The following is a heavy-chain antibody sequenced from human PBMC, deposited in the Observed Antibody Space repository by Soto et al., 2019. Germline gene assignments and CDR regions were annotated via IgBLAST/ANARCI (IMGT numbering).Heavy chain of an antibody. D-gene: IGHD3-10*01. CDR3: ARAGSENDY. J-gene: IGHJ4*02. CDR1: GFTFSNYW. CDR2: IKEDGSER. Sequence: ESGGGLVQPGGSLRLSCAASGFTFSNYWMSWVRQAPGKGLEWVANIKEDGSERNYVDSVKGRLTISRDNAKNSLYLQLNSLIAEDKAVYYCARAGSENDYWGQGTLVTVSS. V-gene: IGHV3-7*05.